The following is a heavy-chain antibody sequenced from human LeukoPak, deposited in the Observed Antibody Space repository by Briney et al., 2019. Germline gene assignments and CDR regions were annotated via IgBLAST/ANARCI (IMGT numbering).Heavy chain of an antibody. D-gene: IGHD4-17*01. Sequence: SETLSLTCTVSGGSISSSSYYWGWIRQPPGKGLEWIGSIYYSGSTYYNPSLKSRVTISVDTSKNQFSLKLSSATAADTAVYYCARVGGDYYYGMDVWGQGTTVTVSS. J-gene: IGHJ6*02. CDR3: ARVGGDYYYGMDV. CDR2: IYYSGST. V-gene: IGHV4-39*07. CDR1: GGSISSSSYY.